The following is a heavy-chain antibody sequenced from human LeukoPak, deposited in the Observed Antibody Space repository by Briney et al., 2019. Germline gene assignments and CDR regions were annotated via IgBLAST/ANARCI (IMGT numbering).Heavy chain of an antibody. Sequence: GRSLRLSCAASGFTFSSYWMSWVRQAPGKGLEWVANIKQDGSEKYYVDSVKGRFTISRDNAKNSLYLQMNSLRAEDTAVYYCAKRAGYSGYDGGYYFDYWGQGTLVTVSS. CDR2: IKQDGSEK. V-gene: IGHV3-7*01. J-gene: IGHJ4*02. D-gene: IGHD5-12*01. CDR3: AKRAGYSGYDGGYYFDY. CDR1: GFTFSSYW.